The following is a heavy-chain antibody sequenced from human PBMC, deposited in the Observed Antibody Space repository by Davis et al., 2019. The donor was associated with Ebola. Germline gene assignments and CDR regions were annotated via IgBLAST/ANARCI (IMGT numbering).Heavy chain of an antibody. CDR3: ARGVPFRGYAFDI. CDR1: GGSISSSSYY. J-gene: IGHJ3*02. V-gene: IGHV4-39*07. D-gene: IGHD6-6*01. Sequence: SETLSLTCTVSGGSISSSSYYWGWIRQPPGKGLEWIGEIYHSGSTNYNPSLKSRVTISVDKSKNQFSLKLSSVTAADTAVYYCARGVPFRGYAFDIWGQGTMVTVSS. CDR2: IYHSGST.